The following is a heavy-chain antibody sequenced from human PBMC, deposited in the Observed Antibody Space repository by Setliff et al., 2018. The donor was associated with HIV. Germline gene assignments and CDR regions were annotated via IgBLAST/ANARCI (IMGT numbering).Heavy chain of an antibody. J-gene: IGHJ5*02. CDR2: ISASNGYT. CDR1: GGTFSSYA. CDR3: ALPYCSGGNCWSSASLPPAGWFDP. Sequence: ASVKVSCKASGGTFSSYAISWVRQAPGQGLEWMGWISASNGYTDYAQKFRDRVTLTTDTSTSTAYMELSSLRSEDTAVYYCALPYCSGGNCWSSASLPPAGWFDPWGQGTLVTVSS. V-gene: IGHV1-18*01. D-gene: IGHD2-15*01.